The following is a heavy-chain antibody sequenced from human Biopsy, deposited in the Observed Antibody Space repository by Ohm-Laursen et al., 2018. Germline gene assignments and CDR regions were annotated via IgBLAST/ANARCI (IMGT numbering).Heavy chain of an antibody. CDR2: NIPILGTG. J-gene: IGHJ1*01. D-gene: IGHD3-9*01. CDR1: GGTFSNYG. Sequence: SVKVSCKVPGGTFSNYGVNWVRQAPGQGLEWLGGNIPILGTGNYAQKFQDRVTVAADTSTSTATMELRSLRSDDTAVYYCATKLTGYFHHWGLGAQVTVSS. V-gene: IGHV1-69*06. CDR3: ATKLTGYFHH.